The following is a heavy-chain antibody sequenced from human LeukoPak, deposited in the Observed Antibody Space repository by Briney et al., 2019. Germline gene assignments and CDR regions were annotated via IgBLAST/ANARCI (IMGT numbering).Heavy chain of an antibody. J-gene: IGHJ4*02. CDR3: ARGTAYYYDSSGYLDY. D-gene: IGHD3-22*01. V-gene: IGHV1-18*01. CDR1: GYTFTSYG. Sequence: ASVKVSCKASGYTFTSYGISWVRQAPGQGLEWMGWISAYNGNTYFAQNLQGRVTMTTDTSTSTAYMELRSLRSDDTAVYYCARGTAYYYDSSGYLDYWGQGTLVTVSS. CDR2: ISAYNGNT.